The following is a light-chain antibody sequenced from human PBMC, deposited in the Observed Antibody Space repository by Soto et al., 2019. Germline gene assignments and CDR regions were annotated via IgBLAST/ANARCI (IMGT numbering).Light chain of an antibody. CDR3: AAGDDSLTGHV. V-gene: IGLV1-44*01. Sequence: QSALTQPHSASGTPGQRVTISCSGSSSNIGTSSVHWFQQLPGTAPKLLISTTNQRPSGVPERFSGSKSGTSASLAISGLQSEHESDYYGAAGDDSLTGHVFGTGTKVTVL. CDR2: TTN. J-gene: IGLJ1*01. CDR1: SSNIGTSS.